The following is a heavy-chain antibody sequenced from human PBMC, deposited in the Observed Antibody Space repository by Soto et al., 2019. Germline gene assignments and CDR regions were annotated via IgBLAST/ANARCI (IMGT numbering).Heavy chain of an antibody. D-gene: IGHD2-15*01. CDR1: GYTFTSYD. CDR3: ARGRDIVVYDAFDI. CDR2: MNPNSGNT. V-gene: IGHV1-8*01. Sequence: QVQLVQSGAEVKKPGASVKVSCKASGYTFTSYDINWVRQATGQGLEWMGWMNPNSGNTGYAQKVQGRVTMTRNTSISTAYMELSSLRSEDTAVYYCARGRDIVVYDAFDIWGQGTMVTVSS. J-gene: IGHJ3*02.